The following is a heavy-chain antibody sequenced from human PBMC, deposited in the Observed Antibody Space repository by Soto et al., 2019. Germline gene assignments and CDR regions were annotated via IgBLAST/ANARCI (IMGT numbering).Heavy chain of an antibody. CDR1: GYTFTSYG. CDR2: ISAYNGNT. V-gene: IGHV1-18*01. J-gene: IGHJ6*02. CDR3: ARVRPPLFSDYYGMDV. Sequence: ASVKLSCKASGYTFTSYGISWVRQAPGQGLEWMGWISAYNGNTNYAQKLQGRVTMTTDTSTSTAYMELRSLRSDDTAVYYCARVRPPLFSDYYGMDVWGQGTTVNVSS. D-gene: IGHD3-10*01.